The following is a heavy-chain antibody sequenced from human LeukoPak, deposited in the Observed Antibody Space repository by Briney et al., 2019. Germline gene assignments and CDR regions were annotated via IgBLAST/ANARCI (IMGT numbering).Heavy chain of an antibody. CDR3: AKDRLGTGIVGAPFDY. CDR2: ISGNGGST. Sequence: GGSLRLSCAASGFPFSSYAMSWVRQAPGKGLEWVSAISGNGGSTYFADSVKGRFTISRDNSKNTLYLQMNSLRAEDTAVYNCAKDRLGTGIVGAPFDYWAREPWSPSPQ. D-gene: IGHD1-26*01. CDR1: GFPFSSYA. V-gene: IGHV3-23*01. J-gene: IGHJ4*02.